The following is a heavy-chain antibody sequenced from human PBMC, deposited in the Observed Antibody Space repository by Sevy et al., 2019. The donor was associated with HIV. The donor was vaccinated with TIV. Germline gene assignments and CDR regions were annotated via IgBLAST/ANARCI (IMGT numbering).Heavy chain of an antibody. CDR1: GFTFSSYW. Sequence: GESLKISCEASGFTFSSYWMHWVRQVPGKGLVWVSRIDPDGSRTSYVDSVKGRFTISRDNAKNTLYPQMNSLRGGDTAGYYCAKDFDWPSGYWGQGTLVTVSS. V-gene: IGHV3-74*01. CDR3: AKDFDWPSGY. J-gene: IGHJ4*02. CDR2: IDPDGSRT. D-gene: IGHD3-9*01.